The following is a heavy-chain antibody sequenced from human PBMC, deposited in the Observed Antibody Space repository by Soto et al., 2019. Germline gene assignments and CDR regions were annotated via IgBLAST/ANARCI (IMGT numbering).Heavy chain of an antibody. J-gene: IGHJ4*02. Sequence: GGSLRRSCAAARITFISYSMNWVRQAPGKGLEWVSYISSSSSTIYYADSVKGRFTISRDNAKNSLYLQMNSLRAEDTAVYYCAREVGYCSSTSCYWDYWGQGT. D-gene: IGHD2-2*01. V-gene: IGHV3-48*01. CDR1: RITFISYS. CDR2: ISSSSSTI. CDR3: AREVGYCSSTSCYWDY.